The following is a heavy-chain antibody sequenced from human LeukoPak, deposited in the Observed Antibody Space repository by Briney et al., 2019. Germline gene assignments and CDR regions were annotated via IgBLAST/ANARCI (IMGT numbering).Heavy chain of an antibody. CDR2: IYTSGST. D-gene: IGHD2-2*01. V-gene: IGHV4-61*02. Sequence: SQTLFLTCTVSGGSISSGSYYWSWIRQPAGKGLEWIGRIYTSGSTNYNPSLKSRVTISVDTSKNQFSLKLSSVTAADTAVYYCARGIVVVPAAGSDAFDIWGQGTMVTVSS. CDR3: ARGIVVVPAAGSDAFDI. J-gene: IGHJ3*02. CDR1: GGSISSGSYY.